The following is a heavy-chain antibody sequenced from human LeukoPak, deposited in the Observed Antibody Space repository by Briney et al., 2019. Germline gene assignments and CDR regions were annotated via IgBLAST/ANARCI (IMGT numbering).Heavy chain of an antibody. D-gene: IGHD5-18*01. CDR2: IYSSGNT. Sequence: SETLSLTYTVSGDSISTYYWSWIRQPPGKGLEWIGYIYSSGNTNYNPSLKSRVSVSEDTSKNQFSLKLSSVIAADTAVYYCARGGNSYGYLNYFDPWGQGILVTVSS. CDR3: ARGGNSYGYLNYFDP. J-gene: IGHJ5*02. CDR1: GDSISTYY. V-gene: IGHV4-59*01.